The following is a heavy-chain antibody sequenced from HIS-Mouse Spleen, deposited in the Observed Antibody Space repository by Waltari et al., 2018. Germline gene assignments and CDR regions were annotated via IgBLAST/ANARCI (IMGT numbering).Heavy chain of an antibody. D-gene: IGHD6-19*01. J-gene: IGHJ5*02. CDR2: IYTSGST. Sequence: QVQLQESGPGLVKPSETLSLTCTVSGGSISSYYWSWIRQPPGKGLEWIGRIYTSGSTNYNPSLKSRVTMSVDTSKNQFSLKLSSVTAADTAVYYCARVPQPSIEVGGWFDPWGQGTLVTVSS. CDR1: GGSISSYY. V-gene: IGHV4-4*07. CDR3: ARVPQPSIEVGGWFDP.